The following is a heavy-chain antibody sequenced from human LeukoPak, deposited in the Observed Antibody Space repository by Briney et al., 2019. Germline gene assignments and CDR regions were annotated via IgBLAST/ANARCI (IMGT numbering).Heavy chain of an antibody. CDR2: INPNSGGT. CDR1: GYTFTGYY. J-gene: IGHJ4*02. D-gene: IGHD6-19*01. Sequence: GASVKVSCKASGYTFTGYYMHWVRQAPGQGLEWMGWINPNSGGTNYAQKFQGRVTMTRDTSISTAYMELSRLRSDDTAVYYCARGSSGWYQLEDYWGQGTLVTVSS. CDR3: ARGSSGWYQLEDY. V-gene: IGHV1-2*02.